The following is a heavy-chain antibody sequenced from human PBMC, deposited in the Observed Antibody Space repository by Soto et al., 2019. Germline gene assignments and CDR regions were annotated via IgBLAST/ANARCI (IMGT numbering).Heavy chain of an antibody. Sequence: SETLSLTCTVSGGSITSDYSCWSWIRQPPGEGLEWIGHIFDSGTTYTNPSLRSQVAISLDTSKNHFSLTLSSVTAADTAVYYCARLHGYCISSSCHGHYAMDVWGQGTTVTVSS. V-gene: IGHV4-30-4*01. CDR2: IFDSGTT. J-gene: IGHJ6*02. D-gene: IGHD2-2*01. CDR3: ARLHGYCISSSCHGHYAMDV. CDR1: GGSITSDYSC.